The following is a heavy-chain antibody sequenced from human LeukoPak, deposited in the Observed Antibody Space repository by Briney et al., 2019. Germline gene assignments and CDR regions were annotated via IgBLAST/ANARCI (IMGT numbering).Heavy chain of an antibody. CDR1: GFTFNSYS. D-gene: IGHD4-23*01. CDR2: ISSSSSYI. CDR3: ARDLYGGAGRDY. Sequence: GGSLRLSCAASGFTFNSYSMNWVRQAPGKGLEWVSSISSSSSYIYYADSVKGRFTIYRDNAKNSLYLQMNSLRAEDTAVYYCARDLYGGAGRDYWGQGTLVTVSS. V-gene: IGHV3-21*01. J-gene: IGHJ4*02.